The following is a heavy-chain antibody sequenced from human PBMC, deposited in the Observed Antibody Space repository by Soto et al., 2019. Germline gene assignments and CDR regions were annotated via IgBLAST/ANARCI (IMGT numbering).Heavy chain of an antibody. Sequence: PGGSLRLSCAASGFTFGSYAMHWVRQAPGKRLEWVTARSYCGSNTYYAHSVKGRFTISRDNSENTLYLQMNSLRAEDTAVYYSARDLQTYYYDSSGSYWGQGTLVTVSS. CDR3: ARDLQTYYYDSSGSY. CDR1: GFTFGSYA. D-gene: IGHD3-22*01. CDR2: RSYCGSNT. J-gene: IGHJ4*02. V-gene: IGHV3-30-3*01.